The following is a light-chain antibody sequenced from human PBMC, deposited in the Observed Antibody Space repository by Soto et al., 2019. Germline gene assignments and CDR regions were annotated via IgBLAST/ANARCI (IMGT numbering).Light chain of an antibody. CDR2: TAS. Sequence: DIQMTQSPSSLSASVGDRITISCRASQSISTYLSWYQQKPGTAPKLLIYTASSLQSGVPSTFSGCGSGTDFTLTISTLQPEDFATYDCQQSYITPITFGPGTRREIK. V-gene: IGKV1-39*01. J-gene: IGKJ5*01. CDR1: QSISTY. CDR3: QQSYITPIT.